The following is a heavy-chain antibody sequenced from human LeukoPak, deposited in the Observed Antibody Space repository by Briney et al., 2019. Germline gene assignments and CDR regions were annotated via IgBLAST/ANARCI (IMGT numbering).Heavy chain of an antibody. V-gene: IGHV4-59*08. CDR1: GGSISSYY. CDR2: IYYSGST. CDR3: AGHDDGSYSY. D-gene: IGHD1-26*01. Sequence: SETLSLTCTVSGGSISSYYWSWIRQPPGKGLEWIGYIYYSGSTNYNPSLKSRVTISVDTSKNQFSLKLSSVTAADTAVYYCAGHDDGSYSYWGQGTLVTVSS. J-gene: IGHJ4*02.